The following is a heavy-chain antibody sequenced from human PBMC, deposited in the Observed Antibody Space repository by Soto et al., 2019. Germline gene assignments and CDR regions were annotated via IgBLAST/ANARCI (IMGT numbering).Heavy chain of an antibody. D-gene: IGHD3-9*01. CDR1: GYTFTSYG. CDR2: ISAYNGNT. Sequence: VQLVQSGAEVKKPGASVKVSCKASGYTFTSYGISWVRQAPGQGLEWMGWISAYNGNTNYAQKLQGRVTMTTDTSTSTAYMELRSLRSDDTAVYYCASPSEPGDNILTGHQNYYYGMDVWGQGTTVTVSS. CDR3: ASPSEPGDNILTGHQNYYYGMDV. J-gene: IGHJ6*02. V-gene: IGHV1-18*04.